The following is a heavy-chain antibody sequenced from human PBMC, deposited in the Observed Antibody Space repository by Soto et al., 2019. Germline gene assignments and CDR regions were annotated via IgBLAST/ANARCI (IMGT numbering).Heavy chain of an antibody. V-gene: IGHV3-30*18. D-gene: IGHD2-2*02. CDR1: GFTFSSYG. CDR2: ISYDGSNK. Sequence: QVQLVESGGGVVQPGRSLRLSCAASGFTFSSYGMHWVRQAPGKGLEWVAVISYDGSNKYYADSVKGRFTISRDNSKNTLYLQMNSLRAEDTAVYYCAKDEPTSCYNWGQGTLVTVSS. J-gene: IGHJ4*02. CDR3: AKDEPTSCYN.